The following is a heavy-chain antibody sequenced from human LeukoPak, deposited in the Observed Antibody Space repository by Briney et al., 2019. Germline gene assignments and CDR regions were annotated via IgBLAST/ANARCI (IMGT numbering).Heavy chain of an antibody. CDR3: AREALAGSYDY. V-gene: IGHV3-64*01. J-gene: IGHJ4*02. CDR1: GLTFSDYP. D-gene: IGHD3-10*01. Sequence: GGSLRLSCEVSGLTFSDYPMHWVRQAPGKGLESVSAISQNGDNIYYAYSVKGRFTISRDNSKNTLYLQMGSLRPEDMAVYYCAREALAGSYDYWGQGTLITVSS. CDR2: ISQNGDNI.